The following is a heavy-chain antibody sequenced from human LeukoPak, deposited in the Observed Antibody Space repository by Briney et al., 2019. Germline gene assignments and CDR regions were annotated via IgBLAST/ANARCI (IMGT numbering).Heavy chain of an antibody. CDR1: GGSISSYY. CDR3: ARSYYYGSGSLSHGMDV. D-gene: IGHD3-10*01. J-gene: IGHJ6*02. V-gene: IGHV4-59*01. Sequence: PSETLSLTCTVSGGSISSYYWSWVRQPPGKGLEWIGYICYSGSTNYNPSLKSRVTTSVDTTKKQFSLKLSSVTAADTAVYYCARSYYYGSGSLSHGMDVWGQGTTVTVSS. CDR2: ICYSGST.